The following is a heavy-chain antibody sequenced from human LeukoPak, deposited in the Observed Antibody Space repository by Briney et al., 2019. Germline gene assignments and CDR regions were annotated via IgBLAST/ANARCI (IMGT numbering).Heavy chain of an antibody. CDR1: GFTFSSYA. J-gene: IGHJ4*02. D-gene: IGHD3-22*01. Sequence: GGCLRLSCAASGFTFSSYAMSWVRQAPGKGQEWVSAISGSGGSTYYAASVRGRFPISRDNSKNTLYLQMNSLRAEDTAVYYCAKDGDRITMIVVVINFDYWGQGTLVTVSS. CDR3: AKDGDRITMIVVVINFDY. CDR2: ISGSGGST. V-gene: IGHV3-23*01.